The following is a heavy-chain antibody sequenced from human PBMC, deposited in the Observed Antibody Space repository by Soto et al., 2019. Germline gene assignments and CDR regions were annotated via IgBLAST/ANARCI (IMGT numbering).Heavy chain of an antibody. CDR3: ARDWRTASIYLDD. J-gene: IGHJ4*02. CDR2: ISAYNGKT. D-gene: IGHD1-1*01. Sequence: ASVKVSCKASGYTFTNYGISWVRQAPGQGLEWMGWISAYNGKTNYGQKFQGRVTMTTDTSTSTAYMDLRSLRSDDTAVYYCARDWRTASIYLDDWGQGTLVTVSS. V-gene: IGHV1-18*01. CDR1: GYTFTNYG.